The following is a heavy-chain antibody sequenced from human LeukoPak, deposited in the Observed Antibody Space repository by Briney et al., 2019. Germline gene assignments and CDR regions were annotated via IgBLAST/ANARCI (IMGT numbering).Heavy chain of an antibody. J-gene: IGHJ6*02. V-gene: IGHV4-30-4*06. Sequence: WIRQHPGKGLEWIGYIYYSGSTYYNPSLKSRVTISVDTSKNQFSLKLSSVTAADTAVYYCARGPPFSSSSPLYYYYGMDVWGQGTTVTVSS. CDR3: ARGPPFSSSSPLYYYYGMDV. CDR2: IYYSGST. D-gene: IGHD6-6*01.